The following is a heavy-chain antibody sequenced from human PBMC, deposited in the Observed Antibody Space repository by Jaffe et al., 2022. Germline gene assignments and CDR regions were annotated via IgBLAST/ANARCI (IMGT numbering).Heavy chain of an antibody. D-gene: IGHD1-1*01. CDR3: ARMYNFFDS. V-gene: IGHV4-59*13. CDR2: IYHTGST. Sequence: QVPLQESGPGLVKPSGTLSLTCSVSGGSMNDFAWSWIRQPPGKGLEWIGYIYHTGSTNYNPSLKSRVTISIDTSKNQFSLNLASVTAADTAVYFCARMYNFFDSWGQGSLVTVSS. CDR1: GGSMNDFA. J-gene: IGHJ5*01.